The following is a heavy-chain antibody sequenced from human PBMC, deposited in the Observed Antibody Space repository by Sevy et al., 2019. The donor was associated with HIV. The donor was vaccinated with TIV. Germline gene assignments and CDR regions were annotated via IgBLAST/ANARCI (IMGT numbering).Heavy chain of an antibody. CDR2: ISGNGDYT. V-gene: IGHV3-23*01. CDR3: AKKMGGGSGMAFLVDY. CDR1: GFTFNNFA. J-gene: IGHJ4*02. Sequence: GGSLRLSCAASGFTFNNFAMGWVRQAPGKGLDWISVISGNGDYTYYADSVKGRFTISRDNSKNTLFLQMNSLRAEDTVIFYCAKKMGGGSGMAFLVDYWGQGTLVTVSS. D-gene: IGHD5-18*01.